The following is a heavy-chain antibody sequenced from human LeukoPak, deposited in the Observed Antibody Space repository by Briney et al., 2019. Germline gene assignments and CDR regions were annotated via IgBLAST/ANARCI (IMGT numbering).Heavy chain of an antibody. CDR1: GYTFTSYG. CDR3: ARESATEDIVLPLYYYYYGMDV. CDR2: ISAYNGNT. D-gene: IGHD2-15*01. Sequence: ASVKVSCTASGYTFTSYGISWVRQAPGQGLEWMGWISAYNGNTNYAQKLQGRVTMTTDTSTSTAYMELRSLRSDDTAVYYCARESATEDIVLPLYYYYYGMDVWGQGTTVTVPS. J-gene: IGHJ6*02. V-gene: IGHV1-18*01.